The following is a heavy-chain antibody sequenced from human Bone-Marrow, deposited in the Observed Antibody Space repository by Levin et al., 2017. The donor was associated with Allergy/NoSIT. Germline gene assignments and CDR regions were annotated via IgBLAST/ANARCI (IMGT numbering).Heavy chain of an antibody. CDR2: VYSSGRT. CDR3: ARRYCAGGSCYSPAFDP. Sequence: SQTLSLTCNVSGGSLRSGSYNWHWIRQTPGKGLEWIGYVYSSGRTNYNPSLESRLTISVDTSKNQFSLMLTSVTAADTAVYYCARRYCAGGSCYSPAFDPWGQGILVTVSS. D-gene: IGHD2-15*01. CDR1: GGSLRSGSYN. V-gene: IGHV4-61*01. J-gene: IGHJ5*02.